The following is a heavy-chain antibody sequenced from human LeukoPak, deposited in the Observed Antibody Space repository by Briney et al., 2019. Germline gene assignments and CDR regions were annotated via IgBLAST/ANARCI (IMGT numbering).Heavy chain of an antibody. CDR3: ARGPSLCSGGSCYSFFYYGMDV. J-gene: IGHJ6*02. CDR1: GGSISSYY. D-gene: IGHD2-15*01. CDR2: IYTSGST. V-gene: IGHV4-4*07. Sequence: SETLSLTCTVSGGSISSYYWSWIRQPAGKGLEWIGRIYTSGSTNYNPSLKSRVTMSVDTSKNQFSLKLSSVTAADTAVYYCARGPSLCSGGSCYSFFYYGMDVWGQGTTVTVSS.